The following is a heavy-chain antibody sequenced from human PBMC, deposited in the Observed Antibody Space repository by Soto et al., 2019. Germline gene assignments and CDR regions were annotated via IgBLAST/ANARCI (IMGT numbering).Heavy chain of an antibody. J-gene: IGHJ4*02. CDR1: GFTYSTYT. D-gene: IGHD1-26*01. V-gene: IGHV3-30-3*01. Sequence: GGSLRLSCAASGFTYSTYTMHWVRQAPGKGLEWVAVISYDGNNKFYADSVKGRFTISRDSTKQTLYLQMNSLRPDDTAMYYCARVGGSYFLNSFDYWGQGTLVTVSS. CDR3: ARVGGSYFLNSFDY. CDR2: ISYDGNNK.